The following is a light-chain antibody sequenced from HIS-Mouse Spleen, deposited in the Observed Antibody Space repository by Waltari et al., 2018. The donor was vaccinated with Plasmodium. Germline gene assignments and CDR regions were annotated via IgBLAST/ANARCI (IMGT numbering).Light chain of an antibody. V-gene: IGKV1-5*03. J-gene: IGKJ1*01. CDR1: QSISIR. Sequence: DIQMTQSPSTLSASVGDRVTITCRASQSISIRLAWYQQKPGKAPKLLIYKASSLESGVTSRFSGSGSGTEFTLTISSLQPDDFATYYCQQYNSYSWTFGQGTKVEIK. CDR3: QQYNSYSWT. CDR2: KAS.